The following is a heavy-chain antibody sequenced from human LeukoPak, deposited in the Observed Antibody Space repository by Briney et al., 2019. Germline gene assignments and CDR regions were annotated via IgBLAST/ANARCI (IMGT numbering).Heavy chain of an antibody. V-gene: IGHV3-48*02. CDR3: ARAHGGSGYYLPLDY. CDR2: ISSSSNTI. Sequence: PGGSLRLSCAASGFTFSSYSMNWVRQPPGKGLDWVSYISSSSNTIYYPDSVKGRFTISRDNAKNSLYLQMNSLRYEDTAVYYCARAHGGSGYYLPLDYWGQGTLVTVSS. D-gene: IGHD3-22*01. CDR1: GFTFSSYS. J-gene: IGHJ4*02.